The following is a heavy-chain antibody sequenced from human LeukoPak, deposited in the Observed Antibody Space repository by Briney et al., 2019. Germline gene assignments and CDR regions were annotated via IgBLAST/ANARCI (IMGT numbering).Heavy chain of an antibody. CDR3: ARHGEDNGGNYSRTAFGI. D-gene: IGHD1-26*01. Sequence: SETLSLTCTVSGGSISSGDYYWSWIRQPPGKGLEWIGYIYYSGSTNYNPSLKSRVTISVDTSKNQFSLKLSSVTAADTAVYYCARHGEDNGGNYSRTAFGIWGQGTMVTVSS. CDR2: IYYSGST. CDR1: GGSISSGDYY. J-gene: IGHJ3*02. V-gene: IGHV4-61*08.